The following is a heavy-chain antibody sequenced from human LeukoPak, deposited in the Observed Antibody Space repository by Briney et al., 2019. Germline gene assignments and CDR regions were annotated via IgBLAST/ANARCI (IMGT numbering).Heavy chain of an antibody. CDR1: GVSISYYY. CDR2: IYYTGST. Sequence: SETLSLTCTVSGVSISYYYWTWIRQSPGKGLEWIGQIYYTGSTYYNPSLKRRVTISVDTSRNQFSLNLTSVTAADTAVYYCARGGTYNDILSFDPWGQGTLVTVS. D-gene: IGHD3-9*01. CDR3: ARGGTYNDILSFDP. V-gene: IGHV4-59*01. J-gene: IGHJ5*02.